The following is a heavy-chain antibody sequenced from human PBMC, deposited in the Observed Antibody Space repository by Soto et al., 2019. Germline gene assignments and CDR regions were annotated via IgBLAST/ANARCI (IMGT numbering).Heavy chain of an antibody. J-gene: IGHJ6*02. Sequence: PSETLSLTCTVSDGSLGSYYWSWVRQPPGKGLEWIGYVFYTGRANYNASLKSRVSILLDTSNYQFSLKLSSVTAADTAMYYCARRNIVVVPAAARVENYGMDVWGQGTTVTVSS. CDR1: DGSLGSYY. CDR2: VFYTGRA. V-gene: IGHV4-59*01. CDR3: ARRNIVVVPAAARVENYGMDV. D-gene: IGHD2-2*01.